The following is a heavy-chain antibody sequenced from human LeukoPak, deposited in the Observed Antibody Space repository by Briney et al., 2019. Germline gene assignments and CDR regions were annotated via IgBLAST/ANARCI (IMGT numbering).Heavy chain of an antibody. CDR1: GYTFTSYA. CDR3: ARDIVRDSGYDFFY. V-gene: IGHV1-3*01. Sequence: GASVKVSCKASGYTFTSYAMHWVRQAPGQRLEWMGWISAGNGNTKYSQKFQGRVTITRDTSASTAYMELSSLRSEDTAVYYCARDIVRDSGYDFFYWGQGTLVTVSS. J-gene: IGHJ4*02. CDR2: ISAGNGNT. D-gene: IGHD5-12*01.